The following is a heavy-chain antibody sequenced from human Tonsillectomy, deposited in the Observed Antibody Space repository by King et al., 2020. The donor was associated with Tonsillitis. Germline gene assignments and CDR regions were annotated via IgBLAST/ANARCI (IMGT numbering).Heavy chain of an antibody. CDR2: LSGSGGST. CDR3: AKQGGYIYCYYIY. CDR1: GFTFSIYA. Sequence: VQLVESGGGLVQPGGSLRLSCAASGFTFSIYAMSWVRQAPGKGLEWVSALSGSGGSTYYADSVKGRFTNSRDNTKNTLYLQMNRLRAEDTAIYYCAKQGGYIYCYYIYWGQGTLVTVSS. D-gene: IGHD5-18*01. J-gene: IGHJ4*02. V-gene: IGHV3-23*04.